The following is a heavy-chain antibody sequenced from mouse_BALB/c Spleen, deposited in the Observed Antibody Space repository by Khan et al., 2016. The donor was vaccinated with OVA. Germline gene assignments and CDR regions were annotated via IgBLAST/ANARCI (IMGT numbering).Heavy chain of an antibody. CDR3: ARPYEYFDV. Sequence: QVQLQQSGAELMKPGASVKISCKATGYTFSSYWIEWVKQRPGHGLEWIGEILPGSGMTYYNEKFKGKATFTADTSSNTAYMQLSSLTSEDSAVYYCARPYEYFDVWGAGTTVTVSS. CDR2: ILPGSGMT. V-gene: IGHV1-9*01. CDR1: GYTFSSYW. J-gene: IGHJ1*01. D-gene: IGHD2-10*02.